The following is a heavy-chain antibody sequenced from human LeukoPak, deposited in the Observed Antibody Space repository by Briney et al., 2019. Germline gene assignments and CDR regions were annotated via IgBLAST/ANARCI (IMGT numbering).Heavy chain of an antibody. J-gene: IGHJ4*02. CDR3: AKDQQWLVDY. D-gene: IGHD6-19*01. Sequence: PRRSLRLSCAASGFTFSSYGMHWVRQAPGKGLEWVAVISYDGSNKYYADSVKGRFTISRDNSKCTLYLQMNRLRAEETAVYYCAKDQQWLVDYWGQGNLVTVSS. CDR2: ISYDGSNK. V-gene: IGHV3-30*18. CDR1: GFTFSSYG.